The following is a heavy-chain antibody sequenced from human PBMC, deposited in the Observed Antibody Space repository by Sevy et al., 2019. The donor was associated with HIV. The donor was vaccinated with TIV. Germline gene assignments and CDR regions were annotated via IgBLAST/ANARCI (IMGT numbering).Heavy chain of an antibody. CDR2: ISSSSIYI. D-gene: IGHD2-15*01. CDR1: GFTFSSYS. Sequence: GGSLRLSCAASGFTFSSYSMNWVRQAPGKGLEWVSSISSSSIYIYYGDSVKGRFTISRDNAKNSLYLQMNVLRAEDTAVYYCARDPGFYCSGGSCYPGYYFDYWGQGSLVTVSS. V-gene: IGHV3-21*01. CDR3: ARDPGFYCSGGSCYPGYYFDY. J-gene: IGHJ4*02.